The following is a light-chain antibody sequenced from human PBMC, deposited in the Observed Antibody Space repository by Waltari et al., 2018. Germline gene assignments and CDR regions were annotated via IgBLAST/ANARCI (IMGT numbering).Light chain of an antibody. CDR2: YAS. J-gene: IGKJ2*01. Sequence: EILLTQSPDFQSVTPKEKVTITCRASQSIGNNLHWYQQKPGQSPKLLIKYASQSIPGVPSRFSGSGSGTDCALTINGLEAEDAATFYCHQSNTLPHTFGQGTKLEIK. CDR1: QSIGNN. CDR3: HQSNTLPHT. V-gene: IGKV6-21*02.